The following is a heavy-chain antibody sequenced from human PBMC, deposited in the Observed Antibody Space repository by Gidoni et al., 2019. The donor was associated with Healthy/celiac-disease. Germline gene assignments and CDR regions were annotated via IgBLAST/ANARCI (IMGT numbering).Heavy chain of an antibody. Sequence: QVQLQQWGAGRLKPSETLSLTCAVYGGSFSGYYWSWFRQPPGKGLEWIGEINHSGGTNYNPSLKSRVTISVDTSKNQFSLKLSSVTAADTAVYYCARGVRRQIAVAGHHDAFDIWGQGTMVTVSS. J-gene: IGHJ3*02. CDR2: INHSGGT. CDR3: ARGVRRQIAVAGHHDAFDI. D-gene: IGHD6-19*01. V-gene: IGHV4-34*01. CDR1: GGSFSGYY.